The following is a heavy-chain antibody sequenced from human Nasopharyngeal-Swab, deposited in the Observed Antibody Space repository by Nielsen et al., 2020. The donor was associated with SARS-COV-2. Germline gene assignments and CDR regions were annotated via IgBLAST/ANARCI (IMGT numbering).Heavy chain of an antibody. CDR2: IYYSGST. D-gene: IGHD3-22*01. J-gene: IGHJ4*02. V-gene: IGHV4-61*01. Sequence: SETLSLTCTVSGGSVSSGSYYWSWIRQPPGKGLEWIGYIYYSGSTNYNPSLKSRVTISVDTSKNQFSLKLSSVTAADTAVYYCARHVGTTMIVVVIAEIDYWGQGTLVTVSS. CDR1: GGSVSSGSYY. CDR3: ARHVGTTMIVVVIAEIDY.